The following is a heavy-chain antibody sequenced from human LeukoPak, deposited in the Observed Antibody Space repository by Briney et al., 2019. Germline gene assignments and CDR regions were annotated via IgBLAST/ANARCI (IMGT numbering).Heavy chain of an antibody. D-gene: IGHD1-26*01. J-gene: IGHJ4*02. CDR2: ISTSSRFI. CDR3: ARGLWELLN. Sequence: GGSLRLSCAASGFIFTDFSINWVRPAPGKGLEWVSSISTSSRFIHYADSVKGRFTISRDDAKNLVHLQMSSLRVEDTALYYCARGLWELLNWGQGTLVTVSS. V-gene: IGHV3-21*01. CDR1: GFIFTDFS.